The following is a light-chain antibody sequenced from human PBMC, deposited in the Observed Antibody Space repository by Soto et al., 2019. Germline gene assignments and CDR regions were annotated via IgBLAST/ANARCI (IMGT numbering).Light chain of an antibody. J-gene: IGLJ1*01. CDR3: CSYTSSSTVYV. CDR2: DVT. CDR1: SGDVGGYNY. Sequence: QSALTQPASVSGSPGQSITISCTGTSGDVGGYNYVSWYQQHPDKAPKLMIYDVTNRPSGVSNRFSGSKSCNTASLTISGLQAEDEGDYYCCSYTSSSTVYVCGTGTKVTVL. V-gene: IGLV2-14*01.